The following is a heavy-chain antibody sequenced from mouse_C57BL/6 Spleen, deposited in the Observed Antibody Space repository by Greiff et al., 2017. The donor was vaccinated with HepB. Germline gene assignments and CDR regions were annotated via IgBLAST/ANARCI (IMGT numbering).Heavy chain of an antibody. CDR2: IYPGSGST. D-gene: IGHD2-5*01. CDR3: ARVYYSNGYFDY. Sequence: VQLQQPGAELVKPGASVKMSCKASGYTFTSYWITWVKQRPGQGLEWIGDIYPGSGSTNYNEKFKSKATLTVDTSSSTAYMQLSSLTSEDSAVYYCARVYYSNGYFDYWGQGTTLTVSS. CDR1: GYTFTSYW. V-gene: IGHV1-55*01. J-gene: IGHJ2*01.